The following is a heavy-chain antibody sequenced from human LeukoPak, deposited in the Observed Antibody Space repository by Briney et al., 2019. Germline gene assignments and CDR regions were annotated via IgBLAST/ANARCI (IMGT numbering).Heavy chain of an antibody. V-gene: IGHV3-53*01. CDR2: IHSDGST. Sequence: GGSLRLSCAASGFTVNNVYMAWVRQAPGKGLEWVSVIHSDGSTFYADSVTGRFSISRDSSKNTLYLHLTSLRAEDTALYYCVRDRYYYDRSGYYEAFDTWGQGTMVSVSS. D-gene: IGHD3-22*01. CDR1: GFTVNNVY. CDR3: VRDRYYYDRSGYYEAFDT. J-gene: IGHJ3*02.